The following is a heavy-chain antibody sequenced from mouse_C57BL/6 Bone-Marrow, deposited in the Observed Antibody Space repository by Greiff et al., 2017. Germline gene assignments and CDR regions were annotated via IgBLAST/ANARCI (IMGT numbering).Heavy chain of an antibody. J-gene: IGHJ2*01. D-gene: IGHD4-1*01. CDR2: IYPTSGHT. CDR1: GYTFTSYW. CDR3: AISDPLGRIFDY. V-gene: IGHV1-55*01. Sequence: QVQLQQPGAELVKPGASVKMSCKASGYTFTSYWITWVKQRPGQGLEWIGDIYPTSGHTNYNEKFKSKAMLTVDTSSNTAYMQLSSLTSEASAVFDCAISDPLGRIFDYWGQGTTLTVSS.